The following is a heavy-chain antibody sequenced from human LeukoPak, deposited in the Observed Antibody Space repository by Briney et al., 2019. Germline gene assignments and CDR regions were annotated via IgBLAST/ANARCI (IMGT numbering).Heavy chain of an antibody. D-gene: IGHD6-13*01. V-gene: IGHV4-59*12. J-gene: IGHJ3*02. CDR2: ISHSGST. CDR3: ARDEPDSSSWYGDAFDI. CDR1: GGSMNPYY. Sequence: SETLSLTCTVSGGSMNPYYWSWIRQPPGEGLEWIGYISHSGSTKYNPSLKSRVTMSVDTSKNQFSLKLGSVTAADTAIYYCARDEPDSSSWYGDAFDIWGQGTMVTVSS.